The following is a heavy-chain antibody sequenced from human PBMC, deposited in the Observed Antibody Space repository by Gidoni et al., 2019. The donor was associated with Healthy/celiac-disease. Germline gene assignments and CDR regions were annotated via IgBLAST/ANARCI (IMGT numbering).Heavy chain of an antibody. CDR2: IYHSGST. J-gene: IGHJ6*02. D-gene: IGHD3-10*01. CDR3: ARDTDGSGSYYMGYYYYGMDV. Sequence: QVQLQESGPGLVKPSETLSLTCTVSGYSISSGYYWGWIRQPPGQGLEWIGSIYHSGSTSYNPSLKSRVTISVDTSKNQFSLKLSSVTAADTAVYYCARDTDGSGSYYMGYYYYGMDVWGQGTTVTVSS. V-gene: IGHV4-38-2*02. CDR1: GYSISSGYY.